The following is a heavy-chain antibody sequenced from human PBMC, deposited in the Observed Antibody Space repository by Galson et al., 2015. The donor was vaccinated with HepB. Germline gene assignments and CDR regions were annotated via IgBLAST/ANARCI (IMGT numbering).Heavy chain of an antibody. CDR2: IRRKASGHAP. CDR1: GFTFSGSA. D-gene: IGHD2-15*01. V-gene: IGHV3-73*01. Sequence: SLRLSCAASGFTFSGSAIHWVRQASGKGLEWVGRIRRKASGHAPAYDASLKGRFTISRDDSKNTAYLHMNSLKTEDTAVYYCARLGDLSGYSSLWGQGTLVTVSS. J-gene: IGHJ4*02. CDR3: ARLGDLSGYSSL.